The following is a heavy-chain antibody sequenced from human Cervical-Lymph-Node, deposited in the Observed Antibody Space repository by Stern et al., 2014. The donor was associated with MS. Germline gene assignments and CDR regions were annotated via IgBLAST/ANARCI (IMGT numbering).Heavy chain of an antibody. CDR2: IYHSGRT. D-gene: IGHD1-26*01. J-gene: IGHJ6*02. CDR3: ARVSGNYLAYGMDV. V-gene: IGHV4-30-2*01. CDR1: GGSINSGGFS. Sequence: VQLVESGSGLVKPSQTLSLTCAVSGGSINSGGFSWSWIRQPPGKGLEWIGYIYHSGRTYYNPSLISRASISVDMSNNQFSLKLPSVTAADTAVYFCARVSGNYLAYGMDVWGQGSTVTVSS.